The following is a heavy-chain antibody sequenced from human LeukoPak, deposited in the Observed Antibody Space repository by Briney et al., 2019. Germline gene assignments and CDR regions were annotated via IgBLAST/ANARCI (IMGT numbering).Heavy chain of an antibody. V-gene: IGHV1-8*01. D-gene: IGHD6-6*01. Sequence: ASVKVSCKASGYTFTSYDINWVRQATGQGLEWMGWMNPDSGNTGYAQKFQGRVTMTRNTSISTAYMELSRLRSDDTAVYYCARDGNGVAARLLGFDYWGQGTLVTVSS. CDR3: ARDGNGVAARLLGFDY. CDR1: GYTFTSYD. CDR2: MNPDSGNT. J-gene: IGHJ4*02.